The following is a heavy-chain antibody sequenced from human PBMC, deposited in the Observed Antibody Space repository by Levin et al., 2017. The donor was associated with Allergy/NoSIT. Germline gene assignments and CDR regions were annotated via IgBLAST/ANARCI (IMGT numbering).Heavy chain of an antibody. Sequence: GGSLRLSCVVSGFTFSNYSMSWIRQTPDKGLEWISIISGNSRVIYYADSVRGRFTISRDNSKNTLYLQMSSLRVEDTALYYCVSYRDGPYIPIAYWGQGTLVTVSS. J-gene: IGHJ4*02. CDR2: ISGNSRVI. D-gene: IGHD2-21*01. CDR1: GFTFSNYS. CDR3: VSYRDGPYIPIAY. V-gene: IGHV3-23*01.